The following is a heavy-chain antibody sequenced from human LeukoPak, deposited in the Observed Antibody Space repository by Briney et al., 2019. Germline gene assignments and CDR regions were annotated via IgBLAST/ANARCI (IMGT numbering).Heavy chain of an antibody. V-gene: IGHV4-59*12. CDR3: ARGFGFSRAFDY. J-gene: IGHJ4*02. D-gene: IGHD3-3*01. CDR2: IYYTGGT. Sequence: SETLSLTCTVSGGSIGSDYWTWIRQPPGKGLEYIGYIYYTGGTNYNPSLKSRVTISVDTSKNQFSLKLSSVTAADTAVYYCARGFGFSRAFDYWGQGTLVTVSS. CDR1: GGSIGSDY.